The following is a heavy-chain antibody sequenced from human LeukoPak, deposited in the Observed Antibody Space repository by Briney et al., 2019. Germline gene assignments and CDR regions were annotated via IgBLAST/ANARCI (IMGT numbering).Heavy chain of an antibody. V-gene: IGHV3-7*01. Sequence: GGSLRLSCAASEFTFFTYSMSWVRQAPGKGLEWVANIKQDGSEKYYVDSVKGRFTISRDNAKNSLYLQMNSLRAEDTAVYYCSRRFHIWGQGTMVTVSP. J-gene: IGHJ3*02. CDR3: SRRFHI. CDR1: EFTFFTYS. CDR2: IKQDGSEK.